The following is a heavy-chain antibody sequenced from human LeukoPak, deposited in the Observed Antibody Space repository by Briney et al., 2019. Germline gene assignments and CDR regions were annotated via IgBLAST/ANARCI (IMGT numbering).Heavy chain of an antibody. V-gene: IGHV3-23*01. J-gene: IGHJ4*02. Sequence: QPGGSLRLSCAASGFTFSNYAMSWVRQAPGKGLEWVSGIDGRGDSTYYTDSVKGRFTISRDNSKNTLYLQMNSLRVEDTGVYYCAKGSSSFFYDSNGYYDLTFDYWGQGTLVTVSS. CDR3: AKGSSSFFYDSNGYYDLTFDY. CDR2: IDGRGDST. CDR1: GFTFSNYA. D-gene: IGHD3-22*01.